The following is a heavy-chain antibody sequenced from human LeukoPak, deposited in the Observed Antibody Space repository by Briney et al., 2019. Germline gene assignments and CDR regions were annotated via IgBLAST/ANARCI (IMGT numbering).Heavy chain of an antibody. J-gene: IGHJ4*02. Sequence: ASETLSLTCTVSGDSMSSGDYYWSWIRQPPGKGLEWIGYIYYSGSTNYNPSLKSRVTISVDTSKNQFSLKLSSVTAADTAVYYCARGPWYYDSSGYYSFDYWGQGTLVTVSS. CDR1: GDSMSSGDYY. CDR3: ARGPWYYDSSGYYSFDY. D-gene: IGHD3-22*01. CDR2: IYYSGST. V-gene: IGHV4-61*08.